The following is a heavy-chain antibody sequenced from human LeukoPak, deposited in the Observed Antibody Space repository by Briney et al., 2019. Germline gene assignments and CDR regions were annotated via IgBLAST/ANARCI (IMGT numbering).Heavy chain of an antibody. CDR3: ARAGSKASDSSGYYFDY. V-gene: IGHV3-53*01. Sequence: GGSLRLSCAASGFTVSSNYMSWVRQAPGKGPEWVSVIYSGGSTYYADSVKGRFTISRDNSKNTLYLQMNSLRAEDTAVYYCARAGSKASDSSGYYFDYWGQGTLVTVSS. CDR2: IYSGGST. J-gene: IGHJ4*02. CDR1: GFTVSSNY. D-gene: IGHD3-22*01.